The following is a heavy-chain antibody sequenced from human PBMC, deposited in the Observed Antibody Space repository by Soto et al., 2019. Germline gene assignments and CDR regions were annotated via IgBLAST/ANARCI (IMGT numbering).Heavy chain of an antibody. Sequence: QLVGSGGGLVKPGGSLRLSCEASRFRFSDYYMSWVRQAPGKGLEWVSFISSSGTTIYYADSVKGRFTISRDNAKNSLFLQMNSLRVEDTAVYYCASSEGNYYYYGMDVWGQGTTVTVSS. J-gene: IGHJ6*02. V-gene: IGHV3-11*01. CDR2: ISSSGTTI. CDR3: ASSEGNYYYYGMDV. CDR1: RFRFSDYY.